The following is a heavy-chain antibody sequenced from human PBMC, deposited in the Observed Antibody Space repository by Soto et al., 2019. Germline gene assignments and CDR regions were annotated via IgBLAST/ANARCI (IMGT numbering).Heavy chain of an antibody. CDR2: IYYSGST. Sequence: SETLSLTCTVSGGSISSSSYYWGWIRQPPGKGLEWIGSIYYSGSTYYNPSLKGRFTISRDNAKNSLYLQLNSLRAEDTAVYYCARDRLLYGGSVSYFDYWGHGTLVTVSS. CDR3: ARDRLLYGGSVSYFDY. CDR1: GGSISSSSYY. D-gene: IGHD2-8*01. J-gene: IGHJ4*01. V-gene: IGHV4-39*02.